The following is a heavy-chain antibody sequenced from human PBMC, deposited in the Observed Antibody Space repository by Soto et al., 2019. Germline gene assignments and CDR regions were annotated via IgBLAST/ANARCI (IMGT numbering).Heavy chain of an antibody. J-gene: IGHJ6*02. CDR2: INPSGGST. V-gene: IGHV1-46*01. D-gene: IGHD6-13*01. CDR3: ARATSAGNGRRVDV. Sequence: QVQLVQSGTEVKEPGASVSLSCKASGYTFTTYYIHWVRQAPGQGLEWMGMINPSGGSTTYAQNFHGRVTMTRDTSTSTVYMDLNSLRSDDTAVYYCARATSAGNGRRVDVWGQGTTVTVSS. CDR1: GYTFTTYY.